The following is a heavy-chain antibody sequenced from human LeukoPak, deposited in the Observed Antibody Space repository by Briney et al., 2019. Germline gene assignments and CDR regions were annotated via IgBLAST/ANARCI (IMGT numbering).Heavy chain of an antibody. J-gene: IGHJ4*02. CDR3: ARGASTFDY. V-gene: IGHV3-7*01. CDR1: GFTFSGYW. CDR2: IKQDGSEK. Sequence: PGGSLRLSCVASGFTFSGYWMSWVRQAPGKGLEWVANIKQDGSEKYYVDSVKGRFTISRDNAKNSLYLQMNSLRAEDTAVYYCARGASTFDYWGQGNLVSVSS.